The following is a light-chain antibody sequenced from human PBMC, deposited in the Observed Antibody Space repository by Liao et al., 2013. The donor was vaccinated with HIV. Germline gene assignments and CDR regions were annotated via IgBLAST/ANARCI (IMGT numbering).Light chain of an antibody. V-gene: IGLV3-21*01. J-gene: IGLJ1*01. CDR3: QAWDSTISYV. CDR1: NIGSKS. CDR2: QDN. Sequence: SYELTQPPSVSVAPGMTSTITCGGNNIGSKSVHWYQQKPGQSPVLVIYQDNRRPSGIPERFSGSNSGNTAILVISGTQVMDEADYYCQAWDSTISYVFGTGTKVTVV.